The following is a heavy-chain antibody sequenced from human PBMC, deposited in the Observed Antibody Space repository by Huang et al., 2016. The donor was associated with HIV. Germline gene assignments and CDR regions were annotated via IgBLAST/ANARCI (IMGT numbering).Heavy chain of an antibody. J-gene: IGHJ3*02. CDR3: ARDPYPRDAFDI. CDR2: IYYNGNT. CDR1: GDSVSSSDYY. Sequence: QVQLQESGPGLVKPSETVSLTCTVSGDSVSSSDYYWNWIRQPPGKGLEWVGFIYYNGNTNSNPSLKGRFTISVDTSKNQFSLNLNSVTAADTAVYYCARDPYPRDAFDIWGQGTLLAVSS. V-gene: IGHV4-61*08.